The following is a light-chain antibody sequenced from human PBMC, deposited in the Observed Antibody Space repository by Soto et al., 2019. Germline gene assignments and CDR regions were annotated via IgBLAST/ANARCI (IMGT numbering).Light chain of an antibody. V-gene: IGKV3-20*01. CDR1: QRVSSNY. Sequence: EIVLTQSPGTLSLSPGERATLSCWASQRVSSNYLAWYQQKPGQAPRLLIYGASSRATGIPDWFSGSGSGTDFTLTISRLEDEDFAVYYCQQYGSSPGGTCGQGTKVEVK. CDR3: QQYGSSPGGT. CDR2: GAS. J-gene: IGKJ1*01.